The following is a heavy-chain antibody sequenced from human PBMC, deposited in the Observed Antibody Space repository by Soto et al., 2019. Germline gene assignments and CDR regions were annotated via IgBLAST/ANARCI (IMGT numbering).Heavy chain of an antibody. CDR2: IKSKTDGGTT. Sequence: EVQLVESGGGLVKPGGSLRLSCAASGFTFNNAWMSWVRQAPGKGLEWVGRIKSKTDGGTTDYAASVKGRFTISRDDSKNTVYLQMNSLKTKDTAVYYCTTAIVVPRFDPWGQGTLITVSS. D-gene: IGHD2-2*01. V-gene: IGHV3-15*01. J-gene: IGHJ5*02. CDR1: GFTFNNAW. CDR3: TTAIVVPRFDP.